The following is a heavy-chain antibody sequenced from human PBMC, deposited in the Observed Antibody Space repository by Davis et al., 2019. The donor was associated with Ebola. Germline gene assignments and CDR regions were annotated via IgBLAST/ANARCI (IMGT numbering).Heavy chain of an antibody. CDR2: IYPGDSYT. Sequence: KVSCNASGGTFSSYAISWVRQMPGTGLEWMGIIYPGDSYTNYSPSFQGHVTISADKSISTAYLQWSSLKASDTAMYYCASHSYYYYGMDVWGQGTTVTVSS. CDR1: GGTFSSYA. CDR3: ASHSYYYYGMDV. J-gene: IGHJ6*02. V-gene: IGHV5-10-1*01.